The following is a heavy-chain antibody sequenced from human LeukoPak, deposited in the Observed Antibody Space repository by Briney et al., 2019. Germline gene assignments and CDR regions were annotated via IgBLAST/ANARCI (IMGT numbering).Heavy chain of an antibody. CDR1: VGSMGTYY. Sequence: PSETLSLTCSVSVGSMGTYYCTWVRQPPGKGVEGIGYIYYRGSTNDNPSLNSRVTISQDTAKNQFSHTLTSVTAADTAVYCCARHGAIPEYWGQGSLVIVSS. V-gene: IGHV4-59*08. D-gene: IGHD2-21*01. J-gene: IGHJ4*02. CDR3: ARHGAIPEY. CDR2: IYYRGST.